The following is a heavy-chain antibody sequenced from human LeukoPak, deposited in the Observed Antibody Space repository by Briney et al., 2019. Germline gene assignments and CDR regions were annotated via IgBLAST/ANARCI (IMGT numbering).Heavy chain of an antibody. D-gene: IGHD5-18*01. CDR2: IRYDGISK. CDR1: GFTFSSSG. V-gene: IGHV3-30*02. CDR3: AKDQGPYGYYSFDY. J-gene: IGHJ4*02. Sequence: GGSLRLSCTASGFTFSSSGVHWVRQAPGKGLEWVALIRYDGISKDYVDSLKGRFTISRDNSKSTLFLQMNNLRPEDTAVYYCAKDQGPYGYYSFDYWGQGTLVTVSS.